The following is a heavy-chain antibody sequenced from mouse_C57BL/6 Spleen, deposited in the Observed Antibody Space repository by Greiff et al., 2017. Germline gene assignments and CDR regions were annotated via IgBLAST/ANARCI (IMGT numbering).Heavy chain of an antibody. J-gene: IGHJ1*03. CDR2: ISSGSSTI. CDR3: ARDGNLWYFDV. CDR1: GFTFSDYG. D-gene: IGHD2-1*01. Sequence: EVKLMESGGGLVKPGGSLKLSCAASGFTFSDYGMHWVRQAPEKGLEWVAYISSGSSTIYYADTVKGRFTISRDNAKNTLFLQMTSLRSEDTAMYYCARDGNLWYFDVWGTGTTVTVSS. V-gene: IGHV5-17*01.